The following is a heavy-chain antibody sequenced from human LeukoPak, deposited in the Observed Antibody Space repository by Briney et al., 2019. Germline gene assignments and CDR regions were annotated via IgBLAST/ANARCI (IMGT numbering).Heavy chain of an antibody. CDR2: INAGNGNT. Sequence: ASVKVSCKASGYTFTSYTMHWVRQAPGQRLGWMGWINAGNGNTNYAQKLQGRVTMTTDTSTSTAYMELRSLRSDDTAVYYCARPLDYYDSSGAIYFDIWGQGTMVTVSS. CDR3: ARPLDYYDSSGAIYFDI. CDR1: GYTFTSYT. V-gene: IGHV1-3*01. J-gene: IGHJ3*02. D-gene: IGHD3-22*01.